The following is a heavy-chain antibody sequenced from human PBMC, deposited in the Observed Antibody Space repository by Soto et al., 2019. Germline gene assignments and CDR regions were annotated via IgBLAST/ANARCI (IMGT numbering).Heavy chain of an antibody. V-gene: IGHV3-48*02. J-gene: IGHJ3*01. CDR1: GCALTTYS. Sequence: EVQLVESGGGLVQPGGSLRLSCVASGCALTTYSMSWVRRAPGEGLEWISYINSVGGGASYADSVRGRFTISRDTAKNAMYLEMNSLRDYDTAVYYCARDRLWEHGRGPHDVFDLWGQGTMVTVSS. CDR3: ARDRLWEHGRGPHDVFDL. CDR2: INSVGGGA. D-gene: IGHD1-26*01.